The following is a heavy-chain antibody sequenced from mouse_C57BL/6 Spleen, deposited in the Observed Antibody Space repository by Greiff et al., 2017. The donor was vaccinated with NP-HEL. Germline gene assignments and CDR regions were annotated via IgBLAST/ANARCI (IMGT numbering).Heavy chain of an antibody. CDR3: ARTLYYYGSSSLAY. CDR1: GYTFTDYN. D-gene: IGHD1-1*01. J-gene: IGHJ3*01. V-gene: IGHV1-18*01. CDR2: INPNNGGT. Sequence: VQLQQSGPELVKPGASVKIPCKASGYTFTDYNMDWVKQSHGKSLEWIGDINPNNGGTIYNQKFKGKATLTVDKSSSTAYMELRSLTSEDTAVYYCARTLYYYGSSSLAYWGQGTLVTVSA.